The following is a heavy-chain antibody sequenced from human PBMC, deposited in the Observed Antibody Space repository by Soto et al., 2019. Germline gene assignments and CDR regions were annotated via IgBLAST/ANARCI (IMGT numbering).Heavy chain of an antibody. Sequence: QLQLQESGPGLVKPSETLSLTCTVSGGSFSSSTYYWGWIRQPPGKGLEWIGSMYSGGNTYYNPSLKSRVTVSVDTSMNHFSLKLTYVTAADTAMYYCARQPYDSTGYYYGAWGQGTLVTVSS. D-gene: IGHD3-22*01. V-gene: IGHV4-39*01. CDR1: GGSFSSSTYY. CDR2: MYSGGNT. J-gene: IGHJ5*02. CDR3: ARQPYDSTGYYYGA.